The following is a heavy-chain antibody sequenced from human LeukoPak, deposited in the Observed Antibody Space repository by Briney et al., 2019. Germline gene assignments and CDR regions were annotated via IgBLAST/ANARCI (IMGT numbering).Heavy chain of an antibody. V-gene: IGHV3-23*01. J-gene: IGHJ4*02. Sequence: GGSLRLSCAASGFTFNNYAMNWVRQAPGKGLESVSGISGFGGSTYYAPSVKGRLTISRDNFGNMLYLHLDSLRVEDTAIYYCARRSGSSWSSFDYWGQGALVTVSS. CDR1: GFTFNNYA. CDR2: ISGFGGST. D-gene: IGHD6-13*01. CDR3: ARRSGSSWSSFDY.